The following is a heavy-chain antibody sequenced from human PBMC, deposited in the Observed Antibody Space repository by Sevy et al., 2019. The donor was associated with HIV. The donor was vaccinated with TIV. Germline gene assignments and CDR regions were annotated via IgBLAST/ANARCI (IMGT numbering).Heavy chain of an antibody. CDR3: AFATYGSGSYIEIYYYYYGMDV. CDR1: GGTFSSYA. CDR2: IIPIFGTA. D-gene: IGHD3-10*01. V-gene: IGHV1-69*13. J-gene: IGHJ6*02. Sequence: ASVKVSCKASGGTFSSYAISWVRQAPGQGLEWMGGIIPIFGTANYAQKFQGRVTITADESTSTAYMELRSLRSEDTAVYYGAFATYGSGSYIEIYYYYYGMDVWGQGTTVTVSS.